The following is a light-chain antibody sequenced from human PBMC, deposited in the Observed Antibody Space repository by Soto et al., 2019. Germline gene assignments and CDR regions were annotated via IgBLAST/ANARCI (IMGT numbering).Light chain of an antibody. CDR3: QQYHSYSRT. Sequence: DVQMTQSHSTLSGSVGDRVTITCRASQTISSYLAWYQQKPGRAPKLLIYAASTLQSGVPSRFSGSGSGTDFTLTICRLQSDDVATYYCQQYHSYSRTFGQGAKVDIK. V-gene: IGKV1-5*01. J-gene: IGKJ1*01. CDR1: QTISSY. CDR2: AAS.